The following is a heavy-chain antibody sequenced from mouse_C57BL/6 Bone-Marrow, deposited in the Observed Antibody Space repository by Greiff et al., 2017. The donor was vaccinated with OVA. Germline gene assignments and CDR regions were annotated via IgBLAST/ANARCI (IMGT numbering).Heavy chain of an antibody. Sequence: EVMLVESGGGLVQPGESLKLSCESNEYEFPSHDMSWVRKTPEKRLELVAAINSDGGSTYYPDTMERRFIISRDNTKKTLYLQMSSLRSEDTALYYCARQGVIYYYGSSSFDYWGQGTTLTVSS. CDR1: EYEFPSHD. CDR3: ARQGVIYYYGSSSFDY. V-gene: IGHV5-2*01. CDR2: INSDGGST. J-gene: IGHJ2*01. D-gene: IGHD1-1*01.